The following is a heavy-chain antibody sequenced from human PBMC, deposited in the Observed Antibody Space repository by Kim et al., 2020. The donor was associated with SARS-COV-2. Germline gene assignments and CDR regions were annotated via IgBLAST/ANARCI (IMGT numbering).Heavy chain of an antibody. CDR3: ARDWDYGSGSASDY. J-gene: IGHJ4*02. CDR1: GFTFSSYG. D-gene: IGHD3-10*01. CDR2: IWYDGSNK. Sequence: GGSLRLSCAASGFTFSSYGMHWVRQAPGKGLEWVAVIWYDGSNKYYADSVKGRFTISRDNSKNTLYLQMNSLRAEDTAVYYCARDWDYGSGSASDYWGQGTLVTVSS. V-gene: IGHV3-33*01.